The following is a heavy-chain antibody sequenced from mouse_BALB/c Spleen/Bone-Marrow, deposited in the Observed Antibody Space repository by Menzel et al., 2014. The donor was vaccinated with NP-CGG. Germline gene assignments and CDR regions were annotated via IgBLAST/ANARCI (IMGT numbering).Heavy chain of an antibody. J-gene: IGHJ3*01. CDR2: IYPGSGNT. D-gene: IGHD2-1*01. CDR3: TTYGNYEAWFAY. Sequence: LKQSGSEQVRPGASVKLSCKASGYTFTSYWMHWVKQRPGQGLEWIGNIYPGSGNTNYDEKFKSKATLTVDTSSNTAYMQLSSLTSEDSTVYYCTTYGNYEAWFAYWGQGTLVTVSA. CDR1: GYTFTSYW. V-gene: IGHV1S22*01.